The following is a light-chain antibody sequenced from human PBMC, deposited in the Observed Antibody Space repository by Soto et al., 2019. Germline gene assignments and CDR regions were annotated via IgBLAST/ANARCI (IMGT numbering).Light chain of an antibody. CDR1: SSDIGGYNF. CDR2: DVG. J-gene: IGLJ1*01. V-gene: IGLV2-14*01. Sequence: QSALTQPASVSGSPGQSITIACTGTSSDIGGYNFVSWYQQHPGKAPKLLIYDVGNRPSGVSNRFSGSKSGNTASLTISGLQAEDDAHYYCTSYSTVSTYVFGTGTKLTVL. CDR3: TSYSTVSTYV.